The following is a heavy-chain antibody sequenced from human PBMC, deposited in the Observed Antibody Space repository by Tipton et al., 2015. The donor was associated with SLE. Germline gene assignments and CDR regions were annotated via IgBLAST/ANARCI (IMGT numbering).Heavy chain of an antibody. CDR2: SYHTGSI. J-gene: IGHJ4*02. CDR1: GYSISSGYY. CDR3: ARGRSHYDILTGFPGIDFDY. V-gene: IGHV4-38-2*02. Sequence: TLSLTCTVSGYSISSGYYWGWVRQSPGKGLEWIGCSYHTGSIYYNPSLKTRVIISVETSKNQFSLNLTSVTAADTAVYYCARGRSHYDILTGFPGIDFDYWGQGTLVTVSS. D-gene: IGHD3-9*01.